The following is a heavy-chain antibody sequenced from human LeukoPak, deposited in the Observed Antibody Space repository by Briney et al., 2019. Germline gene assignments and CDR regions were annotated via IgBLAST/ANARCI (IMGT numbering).Heavy chain of an antibody. CDR1: GFSFSSYA. D-gene: IGHD4-11*01. CDR2: IRSKAYGATT. Sequence: GGSLRLSCATSGFSFSSYAMSWVRQAPGKGLEWVGFIRSKAYGATTEYAASVKGRFTISRDDSKSIAYLQMNSLKTEDTAVYYCTRGPPGVTVTYFQHWGQGTLVTVSS. CDR3: TRGPPGVTVTYFQH. J-gene: IGHJ1*01. V-gene: IGHV3-49*04.